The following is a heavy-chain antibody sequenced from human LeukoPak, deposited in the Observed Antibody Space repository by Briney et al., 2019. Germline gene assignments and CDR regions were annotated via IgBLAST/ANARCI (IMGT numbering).Heavy chain of an antibody. J-gene: IGHJ5*02. CDR3: ARGVGTTFDP. CDR1: GGSISSSSYY. V-gene: IGHV4-39*07. D-gene: IGHD1-7*01. CDR2: IYYSGST. Sequence: SETLSLTCAVYGGSISSSSYYWGWIRQPPGKGLEWIGSIYYSGSTYYNPSLKSRVTISVDTSKNQFSLKLSSVTAADTAVYYCARGVGTTFDPWGQGTLVTVSS.